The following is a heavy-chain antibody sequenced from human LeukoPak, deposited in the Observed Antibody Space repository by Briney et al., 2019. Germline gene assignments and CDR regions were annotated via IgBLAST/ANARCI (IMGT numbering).Heavy chain of an antibody. Sequence: SGGSLRLSCAASGFTVSSNYMSWVRQAPGKGLEWVSVIYSGGSTYYADSVKGRFTISRDNSKNTLYLQMNSLRAEDTAVYYCARDTPGPRPDAFDIWGQGTMVTVSS. CDR3: ARDTPGPRPDAFDI. CDR1: GFTVSSNY. D-gene: IGHD3-10*01. J-gene: IGHJ3*02. V-gene: IGHV3-66*01. CDR2: IYSGGST.